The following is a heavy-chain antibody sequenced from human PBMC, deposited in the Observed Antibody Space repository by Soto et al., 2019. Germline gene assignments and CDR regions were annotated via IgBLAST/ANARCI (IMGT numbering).Heavy chain of an antibody. J-gene: IGHJ6*02. CDR3: ERGPVRVNFVYQNGMDV. Sequence: PSETLSLTCAVSGGSLSAYYWSWIRQSPGKGLEWIGKINHSGSTNYKSSLKSRVTIAVDTYKNQFSLKLSSVAAADTAIYYCERGPVRVNFVYQNGMDVWGQGTTVTVS. V-gene: IGHV4-34*01. CDR1: GGSLSAYY. D-gene: IGHD6-6*01. CDR2: INHSGST.